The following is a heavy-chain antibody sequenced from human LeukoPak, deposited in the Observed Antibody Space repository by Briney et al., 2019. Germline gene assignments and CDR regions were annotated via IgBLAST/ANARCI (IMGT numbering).Heavy chain of an antibody. CDR1: GFTFSSYA. V-gene: IGHV3-21*01. D-gene: IGHD1-26*01. Sequence: PGGSLRLSCAASGFTFSSYAMHWVRQAPGKGLEWVSSISSSSSYIYYADSVKGRFTISRDNAKNSLYLQMNSLRAEDTAVYYCARDKERATTAYWGQGTLVTVSS. CDR2: ISSSSSYI. CDR3: ARDKERATTAY. J-gene: IGHJ4*02.